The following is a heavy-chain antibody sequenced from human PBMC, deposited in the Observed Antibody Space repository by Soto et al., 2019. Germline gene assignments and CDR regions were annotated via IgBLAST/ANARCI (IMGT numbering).Heavy chain of an antibody. CDR2: ISPNSGNT. CDR3: ARGLPMSLITIFGVVSDNWFDP. J-gene: IGHJ5*02. CDR1: GYTFSNFG. D-gene: IGHD3-3*01. V-gene: IGHV1-8*02. Sequence: GASVKVSCKASGYTFSNFGISWVRQAPGEGLEWMGWISPNSGNTGYAQKFQGRVTMTRNTSISTAYIELSSLRSEDTAVYYCARGLPMSLITIFGVVSDNWFDPWGQGTLVTVSS.